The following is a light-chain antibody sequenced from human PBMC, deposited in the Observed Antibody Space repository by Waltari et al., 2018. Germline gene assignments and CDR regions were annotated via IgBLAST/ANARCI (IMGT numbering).Light chain of an antibody. V-gene: IGKV3-20*01. CDR2: GAS. CDR1: QSLTKRY. J-gene: IGKJ2*01. Sequence: IVLTQSPDTLSLSPGERATLSCRASQSLTKRYLAWYQQKPGQAPRLLIYGASSRAAGIPDRFSGSGSVTDFTLTITRLEPEDFAVYYCQQYGSSVLYTFGQGTKLEIK. CDR3: QQYGSSVLYT.